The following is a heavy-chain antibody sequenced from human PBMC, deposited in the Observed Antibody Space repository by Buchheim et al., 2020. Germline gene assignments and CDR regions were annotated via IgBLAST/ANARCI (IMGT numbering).Heavy chain of an antibody. D-gene: IGHD3-3*01. CDR2: IYYSGST. CDR1: GGSISSYY. CDR3: ARELRFLEWLPRENWFDP. Sequence: QVQLQESGQGLVKPSETLSLTCTVSGGSISSYYWSWIRQPPGKGLEWIGYIYYSGSTNYNPSLKSRVTISVDTSNNQFSLKLSSVTAADTAVYYCARELRFLEWLPRENWFDPWGQGTL. V-gene: IGHV4-59*01. J-gene: IGHJ5*02.